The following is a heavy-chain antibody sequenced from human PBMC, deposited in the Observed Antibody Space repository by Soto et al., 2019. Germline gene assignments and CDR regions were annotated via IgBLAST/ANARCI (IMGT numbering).Heavy chain of an antibody. CDR3: ARGGGIADRRWFDP. J-gene: IGHJ5*02. V-gene: IGHV4-34*01. CDR1: VVSFSGYY. Sequence: SETLSLTCAVYVVSFSGYYWSWIRDAPGKGLEWIGEINHSGSTNYNPSLKSRVTISVDTSKNQFSLKLSSVTAADTAVYYCARGGGIADRRWFDPWGQGTLVTVSS. D-gene: IGHD6-6*01. CDR2: INHSGST.